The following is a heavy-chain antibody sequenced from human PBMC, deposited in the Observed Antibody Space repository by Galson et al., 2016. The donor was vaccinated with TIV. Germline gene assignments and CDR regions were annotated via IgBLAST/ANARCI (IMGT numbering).Heavy chain of an antibody. Sequence: SLRLSCAASGFTFDSYTFHWVRQTPGKGLEWVAIISHDGNNKDFADSVQGRFTISRDSSKNTVFLQMNSLRLEDTAAYYCTRDGRGNWKYVDYFDYWGQGTLVTVSS. CDR3: TRDGRGNWKYVDYFDY. CDR2: ISHDGNNK. J-gene: IGHJ4*02. D-gene: IGHD1-7*01. CDR1: GFTFDSYT. V-gene: IGHV3-30-3*01.